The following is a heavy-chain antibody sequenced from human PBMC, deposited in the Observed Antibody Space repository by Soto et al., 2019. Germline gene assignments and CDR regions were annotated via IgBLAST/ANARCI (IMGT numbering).Heavy chain of an antibody. J-gene: IGHJ4*02. Sequence: QVQLVQSGAEVKKPGSSVKVSCKASGGTFSSYAISWVRQAPGQGLEWMGGIIPIFGTANYAQKFQGRVTITADEYTITAYMELSSLRSEDTAVYYCARRNYDFWCGYAQPFDYWGQGTLVTVSS. V-gene: IGHV1-69*12. CDR2: IIPIFGTA. CDR3: ARRNYDFWCGYAQPFDY. CDR1: GGTFSSYA. D-gene: IGHD3-3*01.